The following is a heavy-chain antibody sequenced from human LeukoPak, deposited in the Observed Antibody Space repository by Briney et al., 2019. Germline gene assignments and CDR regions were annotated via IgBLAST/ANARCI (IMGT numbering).Heavy chain of an antibody. CDR3: ASLAEGDFDY. CDR1: GFTFSYYA. Sequence: PGGSLRLSCAASGFTFSYYAMSWVRQAPGKGLEWVSVISSVDDATYYADSVEGRFTISRDNSKNTLYLQMNSLRAEDTAVYYCASLAEGDFDYWGQGTLVTVSS. V-gene: IGHV3-23*01. J-gene: IGHJ4*02. CDR2: ISSVDDAT. D-gene: IGHD1-14*01.